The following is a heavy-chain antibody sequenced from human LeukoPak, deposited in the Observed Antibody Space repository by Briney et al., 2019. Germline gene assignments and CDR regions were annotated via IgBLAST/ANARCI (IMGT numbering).Heavy chain of an antibody. CDR2: ISAYNGNT. Sequence: ASVKVSCKASGYTFTSYGISWVRQAPGQGLEWMGWISAYNGNTNYAQKLQGRVTMTTDTSTSTAYMELRSLRSDDTAVYYCARVGYYDFWSGYSAFDYWGQGTLVTVSP. CDR3: ARVGYYDFWSGYSAFDY. V-gene: IGHV1-18*01. D-gene: IGHD3-3*01. J-gene: IGHJ4*02. CDR1: GYTFTSYG.